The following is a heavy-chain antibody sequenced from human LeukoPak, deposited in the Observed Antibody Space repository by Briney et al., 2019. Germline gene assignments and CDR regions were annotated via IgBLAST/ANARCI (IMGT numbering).Heavy chain of an antibody. V-gene: IGHV3-23*01. CDR3: AKVPGIAAAGTRPRDDAFDI. Sequence: GRSLRLSCAASGFTFSSYAMSWVRQAPAKGLEWVSAISGSGGSTYYADSVKGRFTISRDNSKNTLYLQMNSLRAEDTAVYYCAKVPGIAAAGTRPRDDAFDIWGQGTMVTVSS. CDR2: ISGSGGST. J-gene: IGHJ3*02. D-gene: IGHD6-13*01. CDR1: GFTFSSYA.